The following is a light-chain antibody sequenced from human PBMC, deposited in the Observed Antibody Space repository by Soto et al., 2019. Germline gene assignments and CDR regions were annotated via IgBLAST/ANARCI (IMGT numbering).Light chain of an antibody. CDR2: AAS. J-gene: IGKJ5*01. CDR1: ESIARH. Sequence: DIQMTQSPSSLSASVGDRVTITCRASESIARHLNWYQQKPGKAPKLLIYAASSLQNGVPSRFRGGGYGTDFNLTSSNLQPEDFATYYCQQTYSTLSLTFAQGTRLDI. CDR3: QQTYSTLSLT. V-gene: IGKV1-39*01.